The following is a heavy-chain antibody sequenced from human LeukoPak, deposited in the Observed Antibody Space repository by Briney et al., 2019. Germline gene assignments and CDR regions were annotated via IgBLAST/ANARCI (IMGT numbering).Heavy chain of an antibody. Sequence: SGGSLRLSFAAPGFTFSSYSMNWVRQAPGKGLEWVSSISSSSSYIYYADSVKGRFTISRDNAKNSLYLQMNSLRTEDTAVYYCARGASIAARLLDYWGQGTLVTVSS. CDR3: ARGASIAARLLDY. D-gene: IGHD6-6*01. J-gene: IGHJ4*02. CDR2: ISSSSSYI. V-gene: IGHV3-21*01. CDR1: GFTFSSYS.